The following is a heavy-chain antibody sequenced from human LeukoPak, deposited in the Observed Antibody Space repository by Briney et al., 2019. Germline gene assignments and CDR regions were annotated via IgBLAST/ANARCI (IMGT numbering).Heavy chain of an antibody. Sequence: SEALSLTCAVYGGSFSGYYWSWIRQPPGRGLEWIGEINHSGSTNYNPSLKSRVTISVDTSKNQFSLKLSSVTAADMAVYYCARVGGTNYYYYGMDVWGQGTTVTVSS. CDR1: GGSFSGYY. J-gene: IGHJ6*02. CDR3: ARVGGTNYYYYGMDV. D-gene: IGHD3-10*01. V-gene: IGHV4-34*01. CDR2: INHSGST.